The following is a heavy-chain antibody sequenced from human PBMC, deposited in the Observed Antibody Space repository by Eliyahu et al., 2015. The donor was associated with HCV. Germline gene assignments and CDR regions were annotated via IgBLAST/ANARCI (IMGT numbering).Heavy chain of an antibody. CDR3: AREIGIAARRFDI. V-gene: IGHV1-2*04. CDR2: INPNSGGT. J-gene: IGHJ3*02. D-gene: IGHD6-6*01. CDR1: GYTFTGYY. Sequence: QVQLVQSGAEVKKPGASVKVSCKASGYTFTGYYMHWVRQAPGQGLEWMGWINPNSGGTNYAQKFQNWVTMTRDTSISTAYMELSRLRSDDTAVYYCAREIGIAARRFDIWGQGTMVTVSS.